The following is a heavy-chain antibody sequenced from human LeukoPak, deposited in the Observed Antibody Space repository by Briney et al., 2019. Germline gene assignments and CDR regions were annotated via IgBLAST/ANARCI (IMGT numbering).Heavy chain of an antibody. J-gene: IGHJ4*02. CDR3: ARAIAVGGFDY. D-gene: IGHD6-19*01. CDR1: GYSISSGYY. CDR2: IYHSGST. V-gene: IGHV4-38-2*02. Sequence: SETLSLTCTVPGYSISSGYYWGWIRQPPGKGLEWIGSIYHSGSTYYNPSLKSRVTISVDTSKNQFSLKLSSVTAADTAVYYCARAIAVGGFDYWGQGTLVTVSS.